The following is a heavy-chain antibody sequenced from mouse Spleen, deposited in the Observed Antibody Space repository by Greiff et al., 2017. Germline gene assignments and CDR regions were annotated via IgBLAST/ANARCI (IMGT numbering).Heavy chain of an antibody. CDR3: AKCYAGYFDV. J-gene: IGHJ1*01. CDR2: IYPGSGST. V-gene: IGHV1-55*01. Sequence: VQLQQPGAELVKPGASVKMSCKASGYTFTNYWTTWVKQRPGKGLEWFGDIYPGSGSTNDNEKFKNKATLTVDTSSTTAYLQLNSLTSEDSAVYYCAKCYAGYFDVWGAGTTVTVSS. D-gene: IGHD1-1*01. CDR1: GYTFTNYW.